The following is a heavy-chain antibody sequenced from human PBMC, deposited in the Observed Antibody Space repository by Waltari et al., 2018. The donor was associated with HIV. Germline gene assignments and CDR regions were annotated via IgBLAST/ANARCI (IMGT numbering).Heavy chain of an antibody. J-gene: IGHJ4*02. CDR1: GFSVSNHW. Sequence: VQLVESGGGSIKTGGSLRLSCAASGFSVSNHWMDWVRQGPGKGLVWGARINSDGSTRNYADAVKGRFVISRDNARNTVYLHLNSLRVEDTAVYFCARASHYFVVSTFDGDYYFDLWGRGTRVAVSS. D-gene: IGHD2-15*01. CDR2: INSDGSTR. CDR3: ARASHYFVVSTFDGDYYFDL. V-gene: IGHV3-74*01.